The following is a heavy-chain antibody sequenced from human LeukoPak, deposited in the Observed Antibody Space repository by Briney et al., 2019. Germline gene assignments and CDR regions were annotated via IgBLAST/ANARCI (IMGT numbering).Heavy chain of an antibody. D-gene: IGHD3-16*01. Sequence: GGSLRLSCAASGFTFNKYWMSWFRQAPGKGLECVAHIKKDGSEKNYVVSVKGRFTIYRDNTKNSVYLQMNSLRGEDTGVYYCAKDSYGPDDYWGQGTLVTVSS. CDR2: IKKDGSEK. CDR3: AKDSYGPDDY. J-gene: IGHJ4*02. CDR1: GFTFNKYW. V-gene: IGHV3-7*04.